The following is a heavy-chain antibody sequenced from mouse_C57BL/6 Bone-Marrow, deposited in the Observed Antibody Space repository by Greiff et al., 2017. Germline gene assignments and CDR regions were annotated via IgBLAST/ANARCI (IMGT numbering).Heavy chain of an antibody. D-gene: IGHD2-5*01. J-gene: IGHJ4*01. CDR2: IYPGDGDT. Sequence: QVQLQQSGAELVKPGASVKISCKASGYAFSSYWMNWVKQRPGKGLEWIGQIYPGDGDTNYNGKFKGKATLTADKSSSTAYMQLSSLTSEDSAVYFCARRLAYYSNFYAMDYWGQGTSVTVSS. CDR1: GYAFSSYW. CDR3: ARRLAYYSNFYAMDY. V-gene: IGHV1-80*01.